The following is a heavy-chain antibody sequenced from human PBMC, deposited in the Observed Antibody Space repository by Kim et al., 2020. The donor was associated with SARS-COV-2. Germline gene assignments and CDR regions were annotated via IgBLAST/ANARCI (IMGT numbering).Heavy chain of an antibody. D-gene: IGHD3-3*01. CDR2: ITASGSDI. V-gene: IGHV3-23*01. CDR3: ASDLWVHALLGYFD. Sequence: GGSLRLSCAASGFTFGKYAMSWVRLAPGKGLEWVSAITASGSDIYYADSVKGRFTISRDNSKNTLYLQMSSLRVEDTAIYFCASDLWVHALLGYFD. CDR1: GFTFGKYA. J-gene: IGHJ2*01.